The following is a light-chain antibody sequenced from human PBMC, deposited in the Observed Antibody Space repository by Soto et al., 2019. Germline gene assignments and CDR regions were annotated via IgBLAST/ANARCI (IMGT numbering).Light chain of an antibody. CDR2: GNS. J-gene: IGLJ1*01. Sequence: QSVLTQPPSVSGAPGQRVTISCTGSSSNIGTGYDVHWYQQLPGTAPKLLIYGNSNRPSGVPDRFSGSKSGTSASLAITGLQAEDEADYYCQSFDSSRVYVFGTGTKLTVL. CDR1: SSNIGTGYD. CDR3: QSFDSSRVYV. V-gene: IGLV1-40*01.